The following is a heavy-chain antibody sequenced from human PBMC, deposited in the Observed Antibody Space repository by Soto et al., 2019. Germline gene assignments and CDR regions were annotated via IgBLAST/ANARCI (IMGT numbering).Heavy chain of an antibody. Sequence: ASVKVSCKASGYTFTSYGISWVRHAPGQGLEWMGWISAYNGNTNYAQKLQGRVTMTTDTSTSTAYMELRSLRSDDTAVYCCARDAAVGLFDYWGQRILVTVSS. V-gene: IGHV1-18*01. J-gene: IGHJ4*02. CDR1: GYTFTSYG. CDR3: ARDAAVGLFDY. CDR2: ISAYNGNT. D-gene: IGHD1-26*01.